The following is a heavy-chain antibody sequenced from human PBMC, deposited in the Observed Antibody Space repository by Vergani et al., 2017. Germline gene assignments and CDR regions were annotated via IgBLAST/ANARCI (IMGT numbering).Heavy chain of an antibody. D-gene: IGHD3-22*01. CDR1: RGTFSSYA. CDR3: AREPYYYDSSGYGGXLDY. Sequence: QVQLVQSGAEVKKPGSSVKVSCKASRGTFSSYAISWVRQAPGQGLEWMGRIIPILGIANYAQNFQGRVTITADKSTSTAYMELSSLRSDDTAVYYCAREPYYYDSSGYGGXLDYWGQGTLVTVSA. J-gene: IGHJ4*02. CDR2: IIPILGIA. V-gene: IGHV1-69*04.